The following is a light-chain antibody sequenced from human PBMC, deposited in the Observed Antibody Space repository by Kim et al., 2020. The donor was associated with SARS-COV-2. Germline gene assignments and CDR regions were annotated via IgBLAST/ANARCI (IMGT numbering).Light chain of an antibody. V-gene: IGLV1-51*01. CDR3: GTWDSSLSAGV. CDR1: TSNIGTNY. Sequence: QSVLTQPPSVSAAPGQKVTISCSGSTSNIGTNYVSWYQQLPGTAPKLLIYDSTERPSGIPDRFSASKSGASATLGITGLQTGDEAVYYCGTWDSSLSAGVFGGGTQLTVL. CDR2: DST. J-gene: IGLJ2*01.